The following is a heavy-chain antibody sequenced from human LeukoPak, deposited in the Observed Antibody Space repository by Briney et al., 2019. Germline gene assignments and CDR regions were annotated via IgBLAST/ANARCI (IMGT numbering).Heavy chain of an antibody. Sequence: GRSLRLSCAASGFAFNNYAMHWVRQAPGKGLEWVAIIAFDGINNYYTGSVEGRFTISRDNSKSTLYLQMNSLRPEDSAVYYCARATGGSYYDADYYYGLDVWGQGTTVTVS. J-gene: IGHJ6*02. V-gene: IGHV3-30*04. D-gene: IGHD1-26*01. CDR2: IAFDGINN. CDR1: GFAFNNYA. CDR3: ARATGGSYYDADYYYGLDV.